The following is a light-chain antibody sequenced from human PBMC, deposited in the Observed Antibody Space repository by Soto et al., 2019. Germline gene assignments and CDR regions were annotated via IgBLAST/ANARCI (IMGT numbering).Light chain of an antibody. V-gene: IGKV3-15*01. CDR1: QSISSN. CDR3: QQYNNWPPDT. J-gene: IGKJ3*01. Sequence: EIVMTQSPATLSVSPGERATLSCRASQSISSNLAWYQQKPGQAPRLLIYGASTRATGIPARFSGSGSGTDFTLTISSPQSEDFAVYYCQQYNNWPPDTFGPGTKVDIK. CDR2: GAS.